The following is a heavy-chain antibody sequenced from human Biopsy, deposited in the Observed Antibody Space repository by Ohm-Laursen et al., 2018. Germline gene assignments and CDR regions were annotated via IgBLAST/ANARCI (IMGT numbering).Heavy chain of an antibody. V-gene: IGHV1-2*02. CDR3: ARDPLNGHKHFDY. J-gene: IGHJ4*02. CDR2: INCKTGAT. Sequence: SVKVSRKASSYTFTDYNIHWMRQAPGQGLEWLGYINCKTGATNYAQKSQGTVTMTRDTSISTAYLALGSLRSADTAIYYCARDPLNGHKHFDYWGQGSLVTVSS. CDR1: SYTFTDYN. D-gene: IGHD2-8*01.